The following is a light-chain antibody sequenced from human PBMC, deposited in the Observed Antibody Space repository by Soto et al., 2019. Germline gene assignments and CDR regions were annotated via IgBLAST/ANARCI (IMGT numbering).Light chain of an antibody. CDR1: QSVSSSY. V-gene: IGKV3-20*01. CDR2: GAS. CDR3: QQYGSPPWT. Sequence: EIVLTQSPGTLSLSPGERATLSCRASQSVSSSYLAWYQQKPGQAPRLLIYGASSRATGIPDRFSGSGSGTDFNLTISRLEPEDFAVYYCQQYGSPPWTFGHGNKVEIK. J-gene: IGKJ1*01.